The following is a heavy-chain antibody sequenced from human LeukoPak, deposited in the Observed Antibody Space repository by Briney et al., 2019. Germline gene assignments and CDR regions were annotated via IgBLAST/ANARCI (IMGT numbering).Heavy chain of an antibody. J-gene: IGHJ4*02. V-gene: IGHV4-34*01. D-gene: IGHD4-23*01. CDR1: GGSFSGYY. CDR3: ARDSGGNPY. Sequence: SETLSLTCAVYGGSFSGYYWSWIRQPPGKGLEWIGEINHSGGTNYNPSLKSRVTISVDTSKNQFSLKLSSVTAADTAVYYCARDSGGNPYWGQGTLVTVSS. CDR2: INHSGGT.